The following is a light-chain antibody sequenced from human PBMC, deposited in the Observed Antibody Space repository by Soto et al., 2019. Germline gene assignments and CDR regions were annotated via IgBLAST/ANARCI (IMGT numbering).Light chain of an antibody. CDR2: EVS. V-gene: IGLV2-14*01. Sequence: QSVLTQPASVSGSPVHSISISFTGTSSDVGSYNYVSWYQQHPGKAPKLMIYEVSDRPSGISSRFSGSKSGNTASLTISGLQTEDEADYYCSSYTSSSTLFGTGTKVTVL. J-gene: IGLJ1*01. CDR1: SSDVGSYNY. CDR3: SSYTSSSTL.